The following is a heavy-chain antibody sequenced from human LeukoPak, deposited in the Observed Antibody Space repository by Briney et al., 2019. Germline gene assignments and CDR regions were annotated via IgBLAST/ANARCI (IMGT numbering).Heavy chain of an antibody. J-gene: IGHJ4*02. CDR1: GYTFTSYG. D-gene: IGHD4-23*01. V-gene: IGHV1-18*01. Sequence: ASVKVSCKASGYTFTSYGISWVRQAPGQGLEWMGWISAYNGNTNYAQKLQGRVTMTTDTSTGTAYMELRSLRSDDTAVYYCARVVVTDDYFDYWGQGTLVTVSS. CDR3: ARVVVTDDYFDY. CDR2: ISAYNGNT.